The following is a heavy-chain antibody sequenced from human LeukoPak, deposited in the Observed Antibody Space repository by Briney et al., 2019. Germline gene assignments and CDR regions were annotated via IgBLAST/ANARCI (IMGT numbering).Heavy chain of an antibody. D-gene: IGHD1-26*01. J-gene: IGHJ4*02. Sequence: SETLSLTCAVYGGSFSGYYWSWIRQPLGKGLEWIGEINHSGSTNYNPSLKSRVTISVDTSKNQFSLKLSSVTAADTAVYYCARVLGGSSPGLDYWGQGTLVTVSS. CDR2: INHSGST. CDR1: GGSFSGYY. CDR3: ARVLGGSSPGLDY. V-gene: IGHV4-34*01.